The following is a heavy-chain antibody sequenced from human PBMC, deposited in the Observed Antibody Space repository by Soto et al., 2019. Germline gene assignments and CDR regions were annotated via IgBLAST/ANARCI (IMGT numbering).Heavy chain of an antibody. Sequence: QVQLVESGGGVVQPGRSLRLSCAASGFTFSSYGMHWVRQAPGKGLEWVAVIWYDGSNKYYADSVKGRFTISRDNSKNTLYLQMNSLRAEDTAVYYCARDRAARPLTAIDPWGQGTLVTVSS. D-gene: IGHD6-6*01. J-gene: IGHJ5*02. CDR2: IWYDGSNK. CDR1: GFTFSSYG. V-gene: IGHV3-33*01. CDR3: ARDRAARPLTAIDP.